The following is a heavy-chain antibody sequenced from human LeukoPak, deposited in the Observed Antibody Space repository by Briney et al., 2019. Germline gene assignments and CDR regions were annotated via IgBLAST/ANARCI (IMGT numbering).Heavy chain of an antibody. V-gene: IGHV1-2*02. CDR1: GYTFNDYY. Sequence: ASVKVSCKASGYTFNDYYMHWVRQAPGQGLEWMGRINPDSGGTDYAQKFQGRVTMTRDTSITTAYMDLDRLRSDDTAVYYCARLGENGPLTGYFYPWGQGTLVTVSS. CDR2: INPDSGGT. D-gene: IGHD3-9*01. CDR3: ARLGENGPLTGYFYP. J-gene: IGHJ5*02.